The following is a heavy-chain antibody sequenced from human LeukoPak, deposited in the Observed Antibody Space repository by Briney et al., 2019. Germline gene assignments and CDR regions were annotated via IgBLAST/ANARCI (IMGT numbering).Heavy chain of an antibody. CDR2: IKQEGSEK. CDR1: GFTFSRYW. V-gene: IGHV3-7*01. CDR3: ARYALTGSRWLDP. Sequence: PGGSLRHTCAASGFTFSRYWMSWVRQAPGKGLEWVAHIKQEGSEKYYVDSVRGRFIISRDNANNSLYLQMNSLRGEDTAIYYCARYALTGSRWLDPWGQGTLVTLSS. J-gene: IGHJ5*02. D-gene: IGHD1-20*01.